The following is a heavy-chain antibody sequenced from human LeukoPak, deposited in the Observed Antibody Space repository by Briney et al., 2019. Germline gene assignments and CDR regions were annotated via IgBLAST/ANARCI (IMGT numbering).Heavy chain of an antibody. D-gene: IGHD2-2*01. CDR2: IYGGGST. Sequence: GGSLRLSCAATGLSVSTNFMSCVRQAPGKGLEWVLVIYGGGSTYYADSVKGRFTISRDNAKNSLYLQMNSLRAEDTAVYYCASQTLYCSSTSCSYGYWGQGTLVTVSS. CDR1: GLSVSTNF. CDR3: ASQTLYCSSTSCSYGY. V-gene: IGHV3-53*01. J-gene: IGHJ4*02.